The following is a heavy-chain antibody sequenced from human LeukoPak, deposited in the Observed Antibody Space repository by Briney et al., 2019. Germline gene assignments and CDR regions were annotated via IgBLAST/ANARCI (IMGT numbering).Heavy chain of an antibody. CDR2: IYYSGST. Sequence: PSETLSLTCTVSGGSISSYYWSWIRQPPGKGLEWIGYIYYSGSTNYNPSLKSRVTISVDTSKNQFSLKLSSVTAADTAVYYCARTYSSGWNPSDYWGQGTLVTVSS. D-gene: IGHD6-19*01. J-gene: IGHJ4*02. CDR3: ARTYSSGWNPSDY. CDR1: GGSISSYY. V-gene: IGHV4-59*01.